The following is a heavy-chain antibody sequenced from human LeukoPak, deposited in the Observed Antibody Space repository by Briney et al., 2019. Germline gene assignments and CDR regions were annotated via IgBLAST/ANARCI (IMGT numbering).Heavy chain of an antibody. CDR3: ARERLVLSFYYGMDV. CDR2: INHSGST. D-gene: IGHD6-6*01. Sequence: SETLSLTCAVYGGSFSGYYWNWIRQPPGKGLEWIGEINHSGSTNYNPSLKSRVTISVDTSKNQFSLKLSSVTAADTAVYYCARERLVLSFYYGMDVWGQGTTVTVSS. J-gene: IGHJ6*02. V-gene: IGHV4-34*01. CDR1: GGSFSGYY.